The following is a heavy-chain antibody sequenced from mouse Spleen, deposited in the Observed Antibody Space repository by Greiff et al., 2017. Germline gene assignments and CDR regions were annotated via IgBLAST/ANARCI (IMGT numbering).Heavy chain of an antibody. CDR3: ASNYYGSSYYAMDY. CDR2: IYPRSGNT. J-gene: IGHJ4*01. V-gene: IGHV1-81*01. CDR1: GYTFTSYG. D-gene: IGHD1-1*01. Sequence: QVQLKESGAELARPGASVKLSCKASGYTFTSYGISWVKQRTGQGLEWIGEIYPRSGNTYYNEKFKGKATLTAEKSSSTAYMQLSSLTSEDSAVYFCASNYYGSSYYAMDYWGQGTSVTVSS.